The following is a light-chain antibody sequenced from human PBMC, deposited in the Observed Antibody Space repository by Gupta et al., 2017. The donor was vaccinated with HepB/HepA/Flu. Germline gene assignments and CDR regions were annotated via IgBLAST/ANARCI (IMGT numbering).Light chain of an antibody. Sequence: SNVLTQAPSVSVAPGMTARITCGGNNIGSESVHWYQQKQGQAPVLVIYYDSDRSSGIPERFSGSKYGNTATLTITRVEAGDESDYYCQMWDGDTDHVVFGGGTKLTVL. CDR2: YDS. CDR3: QMWDGDTDHVV. V-gene: IGLV3-21*04. CDR1: NIGSES. J-gene: IGLJ2*01.